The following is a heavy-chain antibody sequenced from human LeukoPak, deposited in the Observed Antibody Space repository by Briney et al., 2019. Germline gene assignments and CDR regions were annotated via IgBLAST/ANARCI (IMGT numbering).Heavy chain of an antibody. V-gene: IGHV4-39*01. J-gene: IGHJ5*02. CDR3: ARVDYYDSSAGFDP. Sequence: SETLSLTCTVSGGSISSSSYYWGWIRQPPGKGLEWIGSIYYSGSTYYNPSLKSRVTISVDTSKNQFSLKLSSVTAADTAVYYCARVDYYDSSAGFDPWGQGTLVTVSS. D-gene: IGHD3-22*01. CDR1: GGSISSSSYY. CDR2: IYYSGST.